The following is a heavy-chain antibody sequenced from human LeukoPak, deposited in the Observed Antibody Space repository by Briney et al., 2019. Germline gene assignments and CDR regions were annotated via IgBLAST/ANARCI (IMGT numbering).Heavy chain of an antibody. CDR1: GGSISSYY. V-gene: IGHV4-59*08. Sequence: SETLSLTCTVSGGSISSYYWSWIRQPPGKGLEWIGYIYYSGSTNYNPSLKSRVTISVDTSKNQFSLKLSSVTAADTAVYYCARSLVVPAAIYGAFDIWGQGTMVTVSS. J-gene: IGHJ3*02. CDR3: ARSLVVPAAIYGAFDI. D-gene: IGHD2-2*02. CDR2: IYYSGST.